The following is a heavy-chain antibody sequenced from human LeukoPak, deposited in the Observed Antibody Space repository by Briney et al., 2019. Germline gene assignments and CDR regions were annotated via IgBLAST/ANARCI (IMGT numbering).Heavy chain of an antibody. Sequence: RTGGSLRLSCAASGFTFSSYSMNWVRQAPGKGLEWVSYISSSSSTIYYADSVRGRFTISRDSAKNTLYLQMNSLRAEDTAVYYCSRDFVGADDYWGQGTLVTVSS. D-gene: IGHD1-26*01. CDR1: GFTFSSYS. CDR3: SRDFVGADDY. J-gene: IGHJ4*02. V-gene: IGHV3-48*04. CDR2: ISSSSSTI.